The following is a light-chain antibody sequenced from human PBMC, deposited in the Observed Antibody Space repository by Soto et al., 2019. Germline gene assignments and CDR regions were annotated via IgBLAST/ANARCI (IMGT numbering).Light chain of an antibody. Sequence: EIVLTQSPATLSLSPEERATLSCRASQSVSSYLAWYQQKPGQAPRLLIYDASNRATGIPARFSGSGSGTDFTLTISRLEPEDFAVYYCQRYGSSPRTFGQGTKVDIK. CDR1: QSVSSY. V-gene: IGKV3-20*01. J-gene: IGKJ1*01. CDR2: DAS. CDR3: QRYGSSPRT.